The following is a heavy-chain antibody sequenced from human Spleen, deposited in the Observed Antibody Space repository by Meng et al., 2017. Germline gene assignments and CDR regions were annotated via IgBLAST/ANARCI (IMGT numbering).Heavy chain of an antibody. CDR3: ARGSGTYSNWFDP. J-gene: IGHJ5*02. CDR2: VNSDGSIT. V-gene: IGHV3-74*01. D-gene: IGHD1-26*01. Sequence: GESLKISCAASGFTFSSYAMSWVRQAPGKGLVWVSRVNSDGSITTYADSVKGRFTISRDNAKNTLYLQMDSLRPEDTAVYYCARGSGTYSNWFDPWGQGTLVTVSS. CDR1: GFTFSSYA.